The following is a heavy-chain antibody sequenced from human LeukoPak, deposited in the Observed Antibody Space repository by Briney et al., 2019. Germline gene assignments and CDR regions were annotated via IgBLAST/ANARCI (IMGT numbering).Heavy chain of an antibody. J-gene: IGHJ3*02. D-gene: IGHD5-24*01. V-gene: IGHV1-69*01. CDR1: GGTFSSYA. Sequence: ASVKVSCKASGGTFSSYAINWVRQAPGQGLEWMGGIIPIFGTANYAQKFQGRVTITADESTSTAYMELSSLTSEDTAVYSRARAGWLHLRGAFDIWGQGTMVTVSS. CDR3: ARAGWLHLRGAFDI. CDR2: IIPIFGTA.